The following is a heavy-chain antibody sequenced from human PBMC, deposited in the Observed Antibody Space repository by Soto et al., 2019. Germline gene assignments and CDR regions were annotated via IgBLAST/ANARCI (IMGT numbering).Heavy chain of an antibody. V-gene: IGHV1-69*06. Sequence: QVQLVQSGAEVKKPGSSVKVSCKASGGTFSTYVISWVRQAPGQGLEWMGRVIPMSGSSNYAQKFQGRVTITADKDTSIAFMEVRSLRSEDTAVYYCPRGRLISAPPLYNYGLEVRGQGTTVIVSS. J-gene: IGHJ6*02. CDR3: PRGRLISAPPLYNYGLEV. CDR1: GGTFSTYV. CDR2: VIPMSGSS.